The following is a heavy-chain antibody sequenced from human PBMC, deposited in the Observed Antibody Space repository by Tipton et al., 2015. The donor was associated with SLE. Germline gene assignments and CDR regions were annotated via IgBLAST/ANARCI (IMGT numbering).Heavy chain of an antibody. V-gene: IGHV4-30-4*01. CDR2: IYYSGST. CDR1: GGSISSGDYY. Sequence: TLSLTCTVSGGSISSGDYYWSWIRQPPGKGLEWIGYIYYSGSTYYNPSLKSRVTISVDTSKNQFSLSLSSLTAADTAVYYCARAAGYYSSFFQHWGQGTLVTAS. D-gene: IGHD3-9*01. J-gene: IGHJ1*01. CDR3: ARAAGYYSSFFQH.